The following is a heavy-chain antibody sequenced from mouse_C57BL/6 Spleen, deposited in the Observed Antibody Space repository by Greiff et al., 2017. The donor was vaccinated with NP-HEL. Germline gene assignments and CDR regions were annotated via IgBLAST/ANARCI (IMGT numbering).Heavy chain of an antibody. CDR1: GYTFTDYN. J-gene: IGHJ4*01. V-gene: IGHV1-18*01. Sequence: VQLQQSGPELVKPGASVKIPCKASGYTFTDYNMDWVKQSHGKSLEWIGDINPNNGGTIYNQKFKGKATLTVDKSSSTAYMELRSLTSEDTAVYYCARFDYDGRLLAMDYWGQGTSVTVSS. CDR2: INPNNGGT. CDR3: ARFDYDGRLLAMDY. D-gene: IGHD2-4*01.